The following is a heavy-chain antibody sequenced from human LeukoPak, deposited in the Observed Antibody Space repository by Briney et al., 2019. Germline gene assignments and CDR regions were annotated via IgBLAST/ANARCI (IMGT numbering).Heavy chain of an antibody. CDR2: ISSSSSYI. D-gene: IGHD6-13*01. J-gene: IGHJ4*02. V-gene: IGHV3-21*01. Sequence: GSLRLSCAASGFTFSSYSMNWVRQAPGKGLEWVSSISSSSSYIYYADAVKGRFTISRDNAKNSLYLQMNSLRAEDTAVYYCARGRVGQQLVLFDYWGQGTLVTVSS. CDR3: ARGRVGQQLVLFDY. CDR1: GFTFSSYS.